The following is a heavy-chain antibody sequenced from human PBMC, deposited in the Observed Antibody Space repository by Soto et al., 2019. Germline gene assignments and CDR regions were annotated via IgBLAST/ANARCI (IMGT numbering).Heavy chain of an antibody. CDR1: GFSLSTNGLD. V-gene: IGHV2-5*02. CDR3: AHRRPYNNSPEYCFDY. CDR2: LYWDDDK. J-gene: IGHJ4*02. Sequence: QITLKASGPTLVKPTQTLTLTCTFSGFSLSTNGLDVAWIRQPQGNALEWLALLYWDDDKRYSLSLKSRLASTKGTSKNQVGLTRTNMDPSDTATYYWAHRRPYNNSPEYCFDYWGEGTLVTVS. D-gene: IGHD3-10*01.